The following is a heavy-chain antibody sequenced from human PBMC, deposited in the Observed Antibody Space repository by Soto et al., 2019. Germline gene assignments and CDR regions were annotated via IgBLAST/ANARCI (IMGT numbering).Heavy chain of an antibody. D-gene: IGHD1-26*01. CDR3: ARHVEWEIFYYFEH. CDR2: IYYSGST. V-gene: IGHV4-39*01. J-gene: IGHJ4*02. CDR1: GGSISSSEYY. Sequence: SETLSLTCTVSGGSISSSEYYWGWIRQPPGKGLEWIGSIYYSGSTYYNPSLKSRVSISVDTSKMQFSLNLTSVTAADTAVYYCARHVEWEIFYYFEHWGQGTPVTVSS.